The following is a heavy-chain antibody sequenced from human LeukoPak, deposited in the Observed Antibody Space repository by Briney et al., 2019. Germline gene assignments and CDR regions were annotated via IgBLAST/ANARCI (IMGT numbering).Heavy chain of an antibody. Sequence: GSLKVSCKASGYTFTGDYMYSVRPRPRQGLEWVGWINPNSGGTNYAQKFQGRVTTTRDTSISTAYMELSRLRSDDTAVYYCAREEYSSTSIDYWGQGTLVTVSS. V-gene: IGHV1-2*02. CDR3: AREEYSSTSIDY. J-gene: IGHJ4*02. CDR1: GYTFTGDY. CDR2: INPNSGGT. D-gene: IGHD6-6*01.